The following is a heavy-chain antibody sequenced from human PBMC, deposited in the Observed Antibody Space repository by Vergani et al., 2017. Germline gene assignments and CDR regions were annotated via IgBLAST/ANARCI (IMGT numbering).Heavy chain of an antibody. Sequence: QVQLQESGPGLVKPSQTLSLTCTVSGGSISSGSYYWSWIRQPAGKGLEWIGRIYTSGSTNYNPSLKSRVTISVDTSKNQFSLKLSSVTAADKAVYYCASGSPKYCSGGSCYGDAFDIWGQGTMVTVSS. CDR2: IYTSGST. V-gene: IGHV4-61*02. J-gene: IGHJ3*02. CDR1: GGSISSGSYY. D-gene: IGHD2-15*01. CDR3: ASGSPKYCSGGSCYGDAFDI.